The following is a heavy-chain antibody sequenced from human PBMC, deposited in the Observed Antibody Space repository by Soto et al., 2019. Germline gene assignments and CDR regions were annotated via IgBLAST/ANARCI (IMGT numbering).Heavy chain of an antibody. CDR1: GGSFNSYF. Sequence: PSETLSLTCTVSGGSFNSYFWSWVRQPPGKGLEWIGYIYYSGSTNYNPSLKSRVTISVDTSKNQFSLKLSSVTPADTAVYYCARRYGDYFDFWGQGTLVTVSS. D-gene: IGHD4-17*01. CDR3: ARRYGDYFDF. J-gene: IGHJ4*02. V-gene: IGHV4-59*08. CDR2: IYYSGST.